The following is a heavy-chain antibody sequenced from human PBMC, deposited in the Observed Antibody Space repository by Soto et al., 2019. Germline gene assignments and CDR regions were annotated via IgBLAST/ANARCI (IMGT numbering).Heavy chain of an antibody. CDR3: AKEGGTGESTLRYLYAC. Sequence: GGSLRLSCAVSGVTFSSYGMHWVRQAPGKGLEWVAVISYDGSVEYYADSVKGRFTISRDNPKNMVYLQMNSLRIDDTAVYYCAKEGGTGESTLRYLYACWGQGTLVTGSS. D-gene: IGHD2-2*02. CDR2: ISYDGSVE. CDR1: GVTFSSYG. J-gene: IGHJ4*02. V-gene: IGHV3-30*18.